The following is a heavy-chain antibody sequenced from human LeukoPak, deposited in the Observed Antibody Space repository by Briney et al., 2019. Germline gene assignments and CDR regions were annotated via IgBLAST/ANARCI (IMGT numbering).Heavy chain of an antibody. CDR3: ATLLGRNELFDY. CDR1: GYTFTSYD. V-gene: IGHV1-8*01. J-gene: IGHJ4*02. D-gene: IGHD1-26*01. Sequence: ASVKVSCKASGYTFTSYDINWVRQATGQGLEWMGWMNPNSGNTGYAQKFQGRVTMTRNTSISTAYMELSSLRSEDTAVYYCATLLGRNELFDYWGQGTLVTVSS. CDR2: MNPNSGNT.